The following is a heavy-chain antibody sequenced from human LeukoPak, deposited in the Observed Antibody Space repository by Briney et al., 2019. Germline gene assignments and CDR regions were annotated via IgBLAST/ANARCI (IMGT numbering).Heavy chain of an antibody. Sequence: SETLSLTCTVSGGSISSGSYYWSWIRQPAGKGLEWIGRIYTSGSTNYNPSLKSRVTISVDTSKNQFSLKLSSVTAADTAVYYCARAYYYDSSGSWDYWSQGTLVTVSS. CDR1: GGSISSGSYY. CDR2: IYTSGST. V-gene: IGHV4-61*02. J-gene: IGHJ4*02. D-gene: IGHD3-22*01. CDR3: ARAYYYDSSGSWDY.